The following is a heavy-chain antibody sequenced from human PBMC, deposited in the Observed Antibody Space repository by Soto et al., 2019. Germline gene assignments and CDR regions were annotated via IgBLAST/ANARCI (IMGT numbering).Heavy chain of an antibody. V-gene: IGHV3-7*01. Sequence: GGSLRLSCAASGFMFSAYWMSWVRQAPGKGLEWVANIRGDGGKIYYVDSVKGRFTISRDNAKRSLYLQMNSLRAEDTAVYYCARDFYGGYTYGPGDYWGQGALVTVSS. CDR1: GFMFSAYW. CDR2: IRGDGGKI. CDR3: ARDFYGGYTYGPGDY. D-gene: IGHD5-18*01. J-gene: IGHJ4*02.